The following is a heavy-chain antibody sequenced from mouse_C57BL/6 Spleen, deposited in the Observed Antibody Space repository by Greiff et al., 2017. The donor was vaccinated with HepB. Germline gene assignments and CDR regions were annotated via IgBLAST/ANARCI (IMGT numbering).Heavy chain of an antibody. CDR2: INPSSGYT. V-gene: IGHV1-4*01. Sequence: QVQLKESGAELARPGASVKMSCKASGYTFTSYTMHWVKQRPGQGLEWIGYINPSSGYTKYNQKFKDKATLTADKSSSTAYMQLSSLTSEDSAVYYCARLNYGSSPFDYWGQGTTLTVSS. CDR3: ARLNYGSSPFDY. CDR1: GYTFTSYT. J-gene: IGHJ2*01. D-gene: IGHD1-1*01.